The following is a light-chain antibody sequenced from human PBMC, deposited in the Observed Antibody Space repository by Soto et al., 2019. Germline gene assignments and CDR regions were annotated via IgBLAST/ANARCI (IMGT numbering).Light chain of an antibody. CDR2: LGS. CDR1: QSLLHSNGYNY. Sequence: DIVMTQSPLSPPVTPGEPASISCRSSQSLLHSNGYNYLDWYLQKPGQSPQLLIYLGSSRASGVPDRFSGSGSGTDFTLKISRVEAEDVGVYYCMQALQTPRTFGKGTKVDIK. CDR3: MQALQTPRT. J-gene: IGKJ1*01. V-gene: IGKV2-28*01.